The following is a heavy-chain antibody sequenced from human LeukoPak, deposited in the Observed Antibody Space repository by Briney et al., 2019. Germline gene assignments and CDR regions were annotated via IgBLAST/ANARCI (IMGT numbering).Heavy chain of an antibody. J-gene: IGHJ5*02. D-gene: IGHD4-11*01. CDR3: ARGRATVTTHWFDP. CDR2: MNPNSGNT. Sequence: ASVKVSCQASGYTFTSYDINWVRPATGQGLEWMGWMNPNSGNTGYAQKFQGRVTITRSTSISTAYMELSSLTSEDTAVYYCARGRATVTTHWFDPWGQGTLVTVSS. V-gene: IGHV1-8*03. CDR1: GYTFTSYD.